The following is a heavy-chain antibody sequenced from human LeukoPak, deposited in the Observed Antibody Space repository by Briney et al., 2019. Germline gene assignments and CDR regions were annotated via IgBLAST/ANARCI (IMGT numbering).Heavy chain of an antibody. Sequence: SETLSLTCAVSGGSISSSNWWSWVRQPPGKGLEWIGYIYYSGSTNYNPSLKSRVTISVDTSKNQFSLKLSSVTAADTAVYYCARGLARDGSSFSFDYWGQGTLVTVSS. CDR3: ARGLARDGSSFSFDY. V-gene: IGHV4-4*02. J-gene: IGHJ4*02. CDR1: GGSISSSNW. D-gene: IGHD6-6*01. CDR2: IYYSGST.